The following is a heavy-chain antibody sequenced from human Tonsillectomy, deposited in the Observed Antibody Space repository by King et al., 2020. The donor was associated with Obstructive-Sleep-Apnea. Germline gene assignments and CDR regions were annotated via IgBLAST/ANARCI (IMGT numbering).Heavy chain of an antibody. CDR1: GDSINSDAYY. D-gene: IGHD2-2*01. Sequence: LQLQESGPGLVKPSQTLSLTCTVSGDSINSDAYYWNWIRHHPGKGLEWIGYIYYTGSTSYSPSLKSRVTISLDTSKNQFSLRLSSVTVSDTALYYFATNPASGSFYFDYWGQGTLVTVSS. J-gene: IGHJ4*02. CDR3: ATNPASGSFYFDY. V-gene: IGHV4-31*03. CDR2: IYYTGST.